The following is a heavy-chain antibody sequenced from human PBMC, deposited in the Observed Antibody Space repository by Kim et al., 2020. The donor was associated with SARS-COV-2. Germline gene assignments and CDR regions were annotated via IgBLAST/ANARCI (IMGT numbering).Heavy chain of an antibody. D-gene: IGHD4-17*01. V-gene: IGHV4-59*01. CDR2: IYYTGSP. CDR3: ATAEGPNYGDDVGPEYF. CDR1: GASIRSYY. Sequence: SETLSLTCTVSGASIRSYYWTWIRQPPGKGLECIGHIYYTGSPKYSPSLKSRVNISVDTSKNQLFLSLASVTAADTAVYYCATAEGPNYGDDVGPEYF. J-gene: IGHJ1*01.